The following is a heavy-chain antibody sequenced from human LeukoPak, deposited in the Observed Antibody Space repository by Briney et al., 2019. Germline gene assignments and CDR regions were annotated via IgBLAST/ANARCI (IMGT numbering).Heavy chain of an antibody. CDR2: INSDGTNT. D-gene: IGHD3-22*01. Sequence: AGSLRLSCAASGFTFSNFWMHWVRQAPGKGLVWVSRINSDGTNTKYAESVKGRFTISRDNARNTLYLQMNSLRAEDTAVYYCARDSSGYYGYFQHWGEGTLVTVSS. V-gene: IGHV3-74*01. CDR1: GFTFSNFW. J-gene: IGHJ1*01. CDR3: ARDSSGYYGYFQH.